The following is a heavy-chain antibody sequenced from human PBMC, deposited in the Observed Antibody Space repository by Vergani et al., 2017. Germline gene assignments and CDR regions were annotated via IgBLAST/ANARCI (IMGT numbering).Heavy chain of an antibody. J-gene: IGHJ3*02. CDR3: AKDRGSSWRFSGAFDI. D-gene: IGHD6-13*01. V-gene: IGHV3-9*01. CDR1: GFTFSSYA. CDR2: ISWHSGSI. Sequence: VQLVESGGGVVQPGGSLRLSCAASGFTFSSYAMSWVRQAPGKGLEWVSAISWHSGSIGYADSVKGRFTISRDNAKNSLYLQMNSLRAEDTALYYCAKDRGSSWRFSGAFDIWGQGTMVTVSS.